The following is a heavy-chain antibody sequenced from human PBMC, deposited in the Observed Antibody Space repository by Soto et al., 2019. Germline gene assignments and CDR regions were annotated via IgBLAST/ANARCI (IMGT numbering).Heavy chain of an antibody. CDR1: GYTFTGYY. Sequence: ASVKVSCKASGYTFTGYYMHWVRQAPGQGLEWMGWINPNSGGTNYAQKFQGRVTMTRDTSISTAYMELSRLRSDVTAVYYCAARIAAAGVVYYYGMDVWGQGTTVTVSS. CDR3: AARIAAAGVVYYYGMDV. D-gene: IGHD6-13*01. V-gene: IGHV1-2*02. CDR2: INPNSGGT. J-gene: IGHJ6*02.